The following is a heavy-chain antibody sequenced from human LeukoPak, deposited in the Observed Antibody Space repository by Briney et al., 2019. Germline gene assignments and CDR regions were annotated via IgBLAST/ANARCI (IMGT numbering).Heavy chain of an antibody. D-gene: IGHD2-2*01. Sequence: SEPLSLTCTVSGGSISSGDYYWSWIRQPPGKGLEWIGYIYYSGSTYYNPSLKSRVNISVDRSKNQFSLQLRSVTAADTAVYYCARVVVPAAVDYWGQGTLVTVSS. J-gene: IGHJ4*02. CDR1: GGSISSGDYY. CDR3: ARVVVPAAVDY. V-gene: IGHV4-30-4*01. CDR2: IYYSGST.